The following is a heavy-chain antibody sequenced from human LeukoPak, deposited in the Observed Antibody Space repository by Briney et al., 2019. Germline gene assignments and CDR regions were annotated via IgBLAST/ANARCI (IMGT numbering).Heavy chain of an antibody. J-gene: IGHJ5*02. Sequence: GGSLRLSCAASGFTFSSYAMHWVRQAPGKGLEWVAVISYDGGNKYYADSVKGRFTISRDNSKNTLYLQMNSLRAEDTAVYYCARDFDYGGNFFFPWGQGTLVTVSS. CDR3: ARDFDYGGNFFFP. V-gene: IGHV3-30-3*01. CDR1: GFTFSSYA. CDR2: ISYDGGNK. D-gene: IGHD4/OR15-4a*01.